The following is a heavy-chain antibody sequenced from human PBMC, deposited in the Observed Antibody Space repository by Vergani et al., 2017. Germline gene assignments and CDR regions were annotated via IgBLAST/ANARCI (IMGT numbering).Heavy chain of an antibody. D-gene: IGHD3-10*01. CDR2: IRADTGDT. Sequence: QVQLVQSGAEVKKPGASVKVSCKTSGYTFFNYGVNWIRRAPGQGFEWLGWIRADTGDTKYSERLQDRVTLTTDSSTNTAYMELRSLKSDDTAVYYCARDGTYYYGSGSFYLFDYWGQGTLVTVSS. CDR3: ARDGTYYYGSGSFYLFDY. J-gene: IGHJ4*02. V-gene: IGHV1-18*04. CDR1: GYTFFNYG.